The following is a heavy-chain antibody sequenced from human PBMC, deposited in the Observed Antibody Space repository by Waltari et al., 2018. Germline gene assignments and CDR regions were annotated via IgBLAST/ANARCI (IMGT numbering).Heavy chain of an antibody. J-gene: IGHJ3*02. D-gene: IGHD3-22*01. CDR3: ARDHYDSSGYYGDDAFDI. Sequence: QVQLVQSGAEVKKPGSSVKVSCKASGGTFSSYAISWVRQAPGQGLEWMGRIIPIFGTANYAQKFQGRVTITADKSTSTAYMELSSLRSEDTAVYYCARDHYDSSGYYGDDAFDIWGQGTMVTVSS. V-gene: IGHV1-69*08. CDR2: IIPIFGTA. CDR1: GGTFSSYA.